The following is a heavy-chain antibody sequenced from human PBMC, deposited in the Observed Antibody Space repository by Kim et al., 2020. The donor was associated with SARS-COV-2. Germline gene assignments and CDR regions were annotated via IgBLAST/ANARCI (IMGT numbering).Heavy chain of an antibody. CDR3: ARLNYGDYVAQA. V-gene: IGHV4-61*07. Sequence: NTNPSLKSRVTISIDTSKNQFSLKVSSVTAADTAVYFCARLNYGDYVAQAWGQGTLVTVSS. J-gene: IGHJ4*02. D-gene: IGHD4-17*01.